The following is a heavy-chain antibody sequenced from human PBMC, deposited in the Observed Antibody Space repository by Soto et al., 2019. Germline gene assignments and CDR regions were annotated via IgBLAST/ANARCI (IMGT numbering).Heavy chain of an antibody. CDR1: GFTFTNAW. CDR2: IKRTTDGGTT. J-gene: IGHJ4*02. CDR3: GAAKD. V-gene: IGHV3-15*01. Sequence: EVQQVESGGGLVEPGGSLRLSCAASGFTFTNAWMWWVRQAPGKGLEWVGRIKRTTDGGTTAYAAPVKGRSTVSGDDSKNTVSLQMNSLNTADKGVYYCGAAKDWGQGTLVTVSS.